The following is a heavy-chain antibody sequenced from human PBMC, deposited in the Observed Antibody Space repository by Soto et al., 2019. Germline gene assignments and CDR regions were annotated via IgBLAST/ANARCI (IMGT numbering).Heavy chain of an antibody. V-gene: IGHV3-30*18. D-gene: IGHD1-26*01. J-gene: IGHJ4*02. CDR3: AKDEGVGATLGLPNGIQY. CDR2: ISYDGSLK. CDR1: GFTFSCCA. Sequence: QVRLVESGGGEVLPGRSLRLSCAASGFTFSCCAMHWVRKAPGKGLEWVAIISYDGSLKYYADSVRGRFTISRDNSKNTLDLQMSSLTFEDTAVYFCAKDEGVGATLGLPNGIQYWGQGTPVTVSS.